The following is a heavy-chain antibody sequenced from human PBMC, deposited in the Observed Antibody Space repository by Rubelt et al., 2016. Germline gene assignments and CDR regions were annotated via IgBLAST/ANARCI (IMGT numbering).Heavy chain of an antibody. V-gene: IGHV1-18*01. D-gene: IGHD4-17*01. CDR2: ISAYNGNT. Sequence: QVQLVQSGAEVKKPGASVKVSCKASGYTFTSYGISWVRQAPGQGLEWMGWISAYNGNTNYAQKLTGRVTMTTEASTSTAYMELRSLRSGDTAVYYCAGDPYGDRHHDYWGQGTLVTVSS. CDR3: AGDPYGDRHHDY. CDR1: GYTFTSYG. J-gene: IGHJ4*02.